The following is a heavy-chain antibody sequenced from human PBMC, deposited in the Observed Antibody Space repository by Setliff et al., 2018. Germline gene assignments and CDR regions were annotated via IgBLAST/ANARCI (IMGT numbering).Heavy chain of an antibody. V-gene: IGHV1-2*02. CDR2: INPRTGVA. J-gene: IGHJ4*02. D-gene: IGHD4-17*01. CDR1: GYPFISYD. CDR3: AREVLSTVVAWDY. Sequence: ASVKVSCKASGYPFISYDINWVRQAPGQGLEWMGWINPRTGVANYAQKFKGRVTMTRDTSITTVYMDLSSLKSDDTAVYYCAREVLSTVVAWDYWGQGTLVTVSS.